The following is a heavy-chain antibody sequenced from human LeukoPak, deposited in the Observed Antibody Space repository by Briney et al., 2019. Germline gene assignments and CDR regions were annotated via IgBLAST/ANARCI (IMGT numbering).Heavy chain of an antibody. Sequence: GGSLRLSCAASGFTFSSYEMNWVRQAPGKGLEWVSYISSSGSTIYYADSVKGRFTISRDSAKNSLYLQMNSLRAEDTAVYYCARVMADIVVVPAAMLFDPWGQGTLVTVSS. V-gene: IGHV3-48*03. CDR2: ISSSGSTI. J-gene: IGHJ5*02. D-gene: IGHD2-2*01. CDR1: GFTFSSYE. CDR3: ARVMADIVVVPAAMLFDP.